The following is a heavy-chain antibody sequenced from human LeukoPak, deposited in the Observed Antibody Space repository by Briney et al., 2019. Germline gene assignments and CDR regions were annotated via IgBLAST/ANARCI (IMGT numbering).Heavy chain of an antibody. CDR2: ISSSSSTI. CDR3: ARPVESSSWDAFDI. Sequence: GGSLRLSCAASGFTFSSYSMNWVRQAPGKGLEWVSYISSSSSTIYYADSVKGRFTISRDNAKNSVYLQMSNLKAEDTAVYYCARPVESSSWDAFDIWGQGTMVTVSS. CDR1: GFTFSSYS. D-gene: IGHD6-13*01. V-gene: IGHV3-48*01. J-gene: IGHJ3*02.